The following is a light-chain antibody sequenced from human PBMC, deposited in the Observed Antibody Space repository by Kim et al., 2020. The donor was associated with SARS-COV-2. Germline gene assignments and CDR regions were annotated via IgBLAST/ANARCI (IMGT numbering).Light chain of an antibody. V-gene: IGKV3-15*01. CDR2: GAS. CDR1: QTINTN. CDR3: QQYHAWPPIT. Sequence: SPGETAALSCSASQTINTNLAWYQHKPGQTPRLLIYGASSRATGILARFSGSGSGTEFTLTISSLQSEDSAVYYCQQYHAWPPITFGQGTRLEIK. J-gene: IGKJ5*01.